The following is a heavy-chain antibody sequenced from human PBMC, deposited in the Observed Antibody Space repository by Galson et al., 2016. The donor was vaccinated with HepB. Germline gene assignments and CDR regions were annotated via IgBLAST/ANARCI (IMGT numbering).Heavy chain of an antibody. D-gene: IGHD3-10*01. CDR2: TFYRSTWEN. V-gene: IGHV6-1*01. Sequence: CAISGDSVYNNGAAWVWIRQSPSRGLEWLGRTFYRSTWENHYTGSVKNRITISPDTSRNHFSLHLNSVTPAGTAVYYCARAVMLGRGMDVWGQGTTVTVSS. J-gene: IGHJ6*02. CDR1: GDSVYNNGAA. CDR3: ARAVMLGRGMDV.